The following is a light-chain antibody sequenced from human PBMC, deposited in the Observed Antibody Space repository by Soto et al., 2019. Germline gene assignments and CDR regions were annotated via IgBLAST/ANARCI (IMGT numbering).Light chain of an antibody. Sequence: QSVLTQPASVSGSPGQSITISCTETSSDVGGYNYVSWYQQHPGKAPKLMIYDVSNRPSGVSNRFSGSKSGNTASLTISGLQAEDEADYYCSSYTSSSTLDVFGTGTKLTVL. V-gene: IGLV2-14*01. CDR3: SSYTSSSTLDV. CDR2: DVS. J-gene: IGLJ1*01. CDR1: SSDVGGYNY.